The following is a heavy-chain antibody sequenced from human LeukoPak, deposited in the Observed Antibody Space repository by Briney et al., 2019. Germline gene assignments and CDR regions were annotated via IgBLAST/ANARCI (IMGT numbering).Heavy chain of an antibody. CDR2: ISWNSGSI. Sequence: GGSLRLSCAASGFTFSSYWMHWVRQAPGKGLEWVSGISWNSGSIGYADSVKGRFTISRDNAKNSLYLQMNSLRAEDTALYYCAKARGSYYFDYWGQGTLVTVSS. CDR1: GFTFSSYW. V-gene: IGHV3-9*01. D-gene: IGHD3-10*01. CDR3: AKARGSYYFDY. J-gene: IGHJ4*02.